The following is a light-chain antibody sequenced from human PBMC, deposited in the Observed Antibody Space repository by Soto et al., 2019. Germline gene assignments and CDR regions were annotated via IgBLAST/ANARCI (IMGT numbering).Light chain of an antibody. Sequence: EIVLTQSPATLSLSPGEGATLSCRASQSVTSSYLAWYQRKPGQAPRLLIYGASSRATGIPDRFSGSGSATDFTLTISRLEPEDFAVYFCQQYGSSPPTFGQGTKVDIK. CDR2: GAS. V-gene: IGKV3-20*01. J-gene: IGKJ1*01. CDR1: QSVTSSY. CDR3: QQYGSSPPT.